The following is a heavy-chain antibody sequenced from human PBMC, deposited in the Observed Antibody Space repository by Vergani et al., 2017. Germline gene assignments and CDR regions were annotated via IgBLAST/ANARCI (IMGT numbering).Heavy chain of an antibody. J-gene: IGHJ6*03. V-gene: IGHV4-61*02. Sequence: QVQLQESGPGLVKPSQTLSLTCSVSGGAVNSGSNFWTWIRQPAGKGLEWIGRTSTDGSTNYNPSLKSRVAGSVDTSKTQFSLRLTSVTAEDTAVYYCARETVVTSWDGYRFHYMDVWGKGTTVTVSS. CDR3: ARETVVTSWDGYRFHYMDV. D-gene: IGHD3-16*02. CDR1: GGAVNSGSNF. CDR2: TSTDGST.